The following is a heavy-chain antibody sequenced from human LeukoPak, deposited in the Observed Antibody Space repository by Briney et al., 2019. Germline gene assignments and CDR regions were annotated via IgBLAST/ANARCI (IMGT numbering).Heavy chain of an antibody. CDR2: LSSDGSSE. D-gene: IGHD3-3*01. Sequence: GGSLRLSCAASGFALSSYAMHWVRQAPGKGLEWITILSSDGSSEYYADSVKGRFTISRDNSKNTLYLQMNSLRAEDTAVYYCAKDRAIFGVVIIRYRPNFDYWGQGTLVTVSS. V-gene: IGHV3-30*04. J-gene: IGHJ4*02. CDR3: AKDRAIFGVVIIRYRPNFDY. CDR1: GFALSSYA.